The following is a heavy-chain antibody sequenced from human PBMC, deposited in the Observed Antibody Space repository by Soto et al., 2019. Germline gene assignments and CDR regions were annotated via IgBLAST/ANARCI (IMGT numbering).Heavy chain of an antibody. D-gene: IGHD4-17*01. CDR2: TYYRSKWYN. Sequence: PSQTLSLTCAISGDSVSSNSAAWNWIRQSPSRGLEWLGRTYYRSKWYNDYAVSVKSRITINPDTSKNQFSLQLNSVTPEDTAVYYCARVGSYGGNSDHWLDPWGQGTLVTVSS. CDR1: GDSVSSNSAA. CDR3: ARVGSYGGNSDHWLDP. J-gene: IGHJ5*02. V-gene: IGHV6-1*01.